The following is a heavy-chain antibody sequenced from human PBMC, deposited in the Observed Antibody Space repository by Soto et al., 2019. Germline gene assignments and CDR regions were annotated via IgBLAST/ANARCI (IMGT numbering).Heavy chain of an antibody. Sequence: QVQLVQAGAEVKKPGASVKVSCKASGYPFTSYGISWVRQAPGQGLEWMRWISPSNGNTNYAQKLQGRVTMTTDTSTNTAYRELRSLRSDDTAVYYCARDQWPYYFDYWGRGTLVSVSS. D-gene: IGHD6-19*01. J-gene: IGHJ4*02. CDR3: ARDQWPYYFDY. V-gene: IGHV1-18*01. CDR1: GYPFTSYG. CDR2: ISPSNGNT.